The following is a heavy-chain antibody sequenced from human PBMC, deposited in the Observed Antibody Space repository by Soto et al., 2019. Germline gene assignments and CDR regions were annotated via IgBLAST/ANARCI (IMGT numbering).Heavy chain of an antibody. CDR2: IRSKAYGRTT. D-gene: IGHD3-10*01. Sequence: PEGSLRLSCTASGFTFDDYTMSWFRQAPGKGLEWVGFIRSKAYGRTTEYAASVKGRFSISRDDSKSTAYLQMNSLKTEDTAVYYCTRAPAWFAWYYFDYWGQGTLVTVSS. J-gene: IGHJ4*02. V-gene: IGHV3-49*03. CDR3: TRAPAWFAWYYFDY. CDR1: GFTFDDYT.